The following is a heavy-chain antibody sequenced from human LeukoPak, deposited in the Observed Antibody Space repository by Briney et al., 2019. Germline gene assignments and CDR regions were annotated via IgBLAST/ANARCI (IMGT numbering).Heavy chain of an antibody. V-gene: IGHV4-59*01. CDR1: GGSISSYY. CDR2: IYYSGST. D-gene: IGHD5-18*01. J-gene: IGHJ4*02. Sequence: SETLSLTCTVSGGSISSYYWSWIPQPPGKGLEWFGYIYYSGSTNYNPSLKSRVTISVDTSKNQFSLKLSSVTAADTAVYYCARWDTAMARVDYWGQGTLVTVSS. CDR3: ARWDTAMARVDY.